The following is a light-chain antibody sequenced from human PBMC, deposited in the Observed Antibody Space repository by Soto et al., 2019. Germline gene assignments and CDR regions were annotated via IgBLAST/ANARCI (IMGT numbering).Light chain of an antibody. V-gene: IGKV1-39*01. J-gene: IGKJ1*01. CDR1: QDISNY. Sequence: DIQMTQSPSSLSTSVGDRVTITCQASQDISNYLNWYQQKPGKAPKLLIYDASNLETGVPSRFSGSGSGTDFTLTISSLQPEDFATYYCQQSYSTPWTFGQGTKLDIK. CDR3: QQSYSTPWT. CDR2: DAS.